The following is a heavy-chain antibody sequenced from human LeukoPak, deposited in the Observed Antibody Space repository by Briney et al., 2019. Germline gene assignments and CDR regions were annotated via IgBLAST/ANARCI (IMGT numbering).Heavy chain of an antibody. CDR3: ARAYYDLWSGYSSLDNGFDS. V-gene: IGHV5-51*01. J-gene: IGHJ4*02. CDR1: GYNFTNYW. CDR2: IYPGDSAT. Sequence: GESLKISCKGSGYNFTNYWIGWVRQMPGKGLEWMGIIYPGDSATTYSPSFQGQVTISADKSSSTAYLQWSSLKASDTAMYYCARAYYDLWSGYSSLDNGFDSWGQGTLVTVSS. D-gene: IGHD3-3*01.